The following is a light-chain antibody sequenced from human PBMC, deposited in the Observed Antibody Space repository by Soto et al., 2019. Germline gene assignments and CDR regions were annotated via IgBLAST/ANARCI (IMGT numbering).Light chain of an antibody. CDR3: CSFARSSSFYA. CDR2: EGD. Sequence: QSVLAQPASVSGSPGQSITISCSGNSSDVGSSNLVSWYQHHPGKAPKLIIFEGDRRPSGVSGRFSGSKSGNTASLTISGLQAEDEADYYCCSFARSSSFYAFGTGTKVTV. V-gene: IGLV2-23*01. CDR1: SSDVGSSNL. J-gene: IGLJ1*01.